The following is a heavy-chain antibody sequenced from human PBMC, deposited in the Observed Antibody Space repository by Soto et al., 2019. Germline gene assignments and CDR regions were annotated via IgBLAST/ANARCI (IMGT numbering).Heavy chain of an antibody. CDR2: INPNSGGT. D-gene: IGHD2-2*02. V-gene: IGHV1-2*02. CDR3: ARGGPIVVVPAAILAYYYYGMDV. Sequence: GASVKVSCKASGYTFTGYYMHWVRQAPGQGLEWMGWINPNSGGTNYAQKFQGRVTMTRDTSISTAYMELSRLRSDDTAVYYCARGGPIVVVPAAILAYYYYGMDVWGQGTTVTSP. J-gene: IGHJ6*02. CDR1: GYTFTGYY.